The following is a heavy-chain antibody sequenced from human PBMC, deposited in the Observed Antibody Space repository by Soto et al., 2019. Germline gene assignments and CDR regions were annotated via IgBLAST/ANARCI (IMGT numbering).Heavy chain of an antibody. V-gene: IGHV3-7*01. CDR3: ARERERYSSSSIL. J-gene: IGHJ4*01. D-gene: IGHD6-6*01. CDR2: IKQDGSEK. CDR1: GFTFSSYW. Sequence: PGGALIVSCASSGFTFSSYWMSWVRQAPGKGLEWVDNIKQDGSEKYYVDSVKGRFTISRDNAKNSLYLQMNSLRAEDTAVYYCARERERYSSSSILWGHGTLVTVSS.